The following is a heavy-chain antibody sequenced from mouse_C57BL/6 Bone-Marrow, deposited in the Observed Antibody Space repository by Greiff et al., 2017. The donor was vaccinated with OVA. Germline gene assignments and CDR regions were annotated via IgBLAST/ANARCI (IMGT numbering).Heavy chain of an antibody. CDR1: GYTFTDYY. J-gene: IGHJ2*01. CDR3: ARSTTVVDY. CDR2: IYPGSGNT. D-gene: IGHD1-1*01. V-gene: IGHV1-76*01. Sequence: QVHVKQSGAELVRPGASVKLSCKASGYTFTDYYINWVKQRPGQGLEWIARIYPGSGNTYYNEKFKGKATLTAEKSSSTAYMQLSSLTSEDSAVYFCARSTTVVDYWGQGTTLTVSS.